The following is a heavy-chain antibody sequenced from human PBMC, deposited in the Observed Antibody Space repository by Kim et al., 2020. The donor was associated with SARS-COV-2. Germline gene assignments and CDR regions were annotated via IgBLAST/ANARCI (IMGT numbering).Heavy chain of an antibody. D-gene: IGHD6-13*01. Sequence: GGSLRLSCAASGFTFSSYGMHWVRQAPGKGLEWVAVIWYDGSNKYYADSVKGRFTISRDNSKNTLYLQMNSLRAEDTAVYYCARDHPPWAAAGRRAYFDYWGQGALVTVSS. CDR2: IWYDGSNK. V-gene: IGHV3-33*01. CDR1: GFTFSSYG. J-gene: IGHJ4*02. CDR3: ARDHPPWAAAGRRAYFDY.